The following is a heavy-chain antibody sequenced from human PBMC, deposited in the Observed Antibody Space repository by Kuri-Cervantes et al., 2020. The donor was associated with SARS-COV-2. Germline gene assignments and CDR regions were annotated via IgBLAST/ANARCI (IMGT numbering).Heavy chain of an antibody. D-gene: IGHD2-2*02. J-gene: IGHJ4*02. Sequence: GESLKISCAASGFTFSSYGMHWVRQAPGKGLEWVAVIWYDGSNKYYADSVKGRFTISRDNSKNTLYLQMNSLRAEDTAVYYCARQSADCSSTSCYIDYWGQGTLVTVSS. CDR2: IWYDGSNK. CDR3: ARQSADCSSTSCYIDY. CDR1: GFTFSSYG. V-gene: IGHV3-33*01.